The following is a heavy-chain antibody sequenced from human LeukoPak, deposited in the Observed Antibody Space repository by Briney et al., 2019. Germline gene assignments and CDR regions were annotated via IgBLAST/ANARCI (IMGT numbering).Heavy chain of an antibody. CDR2: ISGSGGST. CDR1: GFTFSSYA. Sequence: GGSLRLSCAASGFTFSSYAMSWVRQAPGKGLEWVSPISGSGGSTYYADSVKGRFTISRDNSKNTLYLQMNSLRAEDTAVYYCAKELVRVTSGGMDVWGQGATVTVSS. CDR3: AKELVRVTSGGMDV. J-gene: IGHJ6*02. D-gene: IGHD3-10*01. V-gene: IGHV3-23*01.